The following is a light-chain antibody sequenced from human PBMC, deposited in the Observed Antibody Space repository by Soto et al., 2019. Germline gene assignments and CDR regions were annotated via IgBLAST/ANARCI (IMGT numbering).Light chain of an antibody. CDR3: SSYTSKHFHWV. J-gene: IGLJ3*02. V-gene: IGLV2-14*01. CDR2: EVS. Sequence: QSALTQPRSVSGSPGQSVTISCTGTSSDVGGYNYVSWYQQHPGKAPKLMIYEVSNRPSGVSNRFSGSKSGNTASLTISGLQAEDEADYYCSSYTSKHFHWVFGGGTKLTVL. CDR1: SSDVGGYNY.